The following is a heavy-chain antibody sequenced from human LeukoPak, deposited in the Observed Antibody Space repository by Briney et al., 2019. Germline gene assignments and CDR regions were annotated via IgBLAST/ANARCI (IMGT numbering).Heavy chain of an antibody. J-gene: IGHJ6*02. CDR1: GFTFSSYG. CDR2: IWYDGSNK. Sequence: GGSLRLSCAASGFTFSSYGMHWVRQAPGQGLEWVAVIWYDGSNKYYADSVKGRFTISRDNSKNTLYLQMNSLRAEDTAVYYCARGFRVDWYPYYYGMDVWGQGTTVTVSS. V-gene: IGHV3-33*01. CDR3: ARGFRVDWYPYYYGMDV. D-gene: IGHD3-9*01.